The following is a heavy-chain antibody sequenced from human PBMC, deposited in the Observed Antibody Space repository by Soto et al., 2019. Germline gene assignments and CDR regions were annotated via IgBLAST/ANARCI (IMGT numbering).Heavy chain of an antibody. CDR1: GYSFTSYW. V-gene: IGHV5-51*01. Sequence: GESLKISCKGSGYSFTSYWIGWVRQMPGKGLEWMGIIHPGDSDTRYSPSFQGQVTISADKSISTAYLQWSSLKASDTAMYYCARHLAPFISSGGMDVWGQGTTVTVSS. CDR2: IHPGDSDT. D-gene: IGHD3-10*01. CDR3: ARHLAPFISSGGMDV. J-gene: IGHJ6*02.